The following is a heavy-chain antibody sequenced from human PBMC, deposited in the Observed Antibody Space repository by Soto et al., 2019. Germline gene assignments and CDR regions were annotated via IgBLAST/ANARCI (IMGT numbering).Heavy chain of an antibody. CDR3: AREELDY. CDR1: GFTFSSFT. D-gene: IGHD1-1*01. CDR2: ISRSSIFI. V-gene: IGHV3-21*01. J-gene: IGHJ4*02. Sequence: KPGGSLRLSCAASGFTFSSFTMHWVRQAPGKGLEWVASISRSSIFIYYSDSLKGRVTISRDNAKKSLYLLMDSPRVEDTAIYYCAREELDYWGQGTLVTVSS.